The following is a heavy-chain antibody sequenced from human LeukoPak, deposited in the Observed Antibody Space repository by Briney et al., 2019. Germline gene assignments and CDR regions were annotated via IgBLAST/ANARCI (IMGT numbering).Heavy chain of an antibody. CDR1: GGSNSSSNW. Sequence: SGTLSLTCAVSGGSNSSSNWWSWVRQPPGKGLEWIGEIYHSGSTNYNPSLKSRVTISVDKSKNQFSLKLSSVTAADTAVYYCARQRITMVRGVDYWGQGTLVTVSS. V-gene: IGHV4-4*02. CDR3: ARQRITMVRGVDY. CDR2: IYHSGST. D-gene: IGHD3-10*01. J-gene: IGHJ4*02.